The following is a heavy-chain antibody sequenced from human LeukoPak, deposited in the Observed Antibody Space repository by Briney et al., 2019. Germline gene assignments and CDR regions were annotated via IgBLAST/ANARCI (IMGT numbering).Heavy chain of an antibody. CDR1: GFTFSSYE. J-gene: IGHJ4*02. CDR2: ISSSGSTI. D-gene: IGHD2-8*01. V-gene: IGHV3-48*03. Sequence: GGSLRLSCAASGFTFSSYEMNWVRQAPGKGLEWVSYISSSGSTIYYADSVKGRFTISRDNSKNTLYLQMSSLRTEDTAVYYCATPKYTNGPLNYWGQGTLVTVSS. CDR3: ATPKYTNGPLNY.